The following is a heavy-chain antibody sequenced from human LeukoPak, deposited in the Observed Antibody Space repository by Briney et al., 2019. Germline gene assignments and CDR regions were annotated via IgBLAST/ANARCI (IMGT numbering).Heavy chain of an antibody. J-gene: IGHJ4*02. CDR2: IYSGGST. Sequence: GGSLRLSCAASGFTFSSNYMSWVRQAPGKGLEWVSVIYSGGSTYYADSVKGRFTISRDNSKNTLYLQMNSLRAEDTAVYYCARGHAQDSSGFDYWGQGTLVTVSS. CDR3: ARGHAQDSSGFDY. V-gene: IGHV3-53*01. D-gene: IGHD6-19*01. CDR1: GFTFSSNY.